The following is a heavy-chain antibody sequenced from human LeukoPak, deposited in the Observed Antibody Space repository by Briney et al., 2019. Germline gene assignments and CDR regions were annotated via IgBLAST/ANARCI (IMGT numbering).Heavy chain of an antibody. V-gene: IGHV3-7*01. CDR3: ARDRLRFLEWPPSDY. Sequence: GGSLRLSCAASGFTFSSYWMSWVRQAPGKGLEWVANIKQDGSEKYYVDSVKGRFTISRDNAKNSLYLQMNSLRAEDTAVYCCARDRLRFLEWPPSDYWGQGTLVTVSS. CDR2: IKQDGSEK. D-gene: IGHD3-3*01. J-gene: IGHJ4*02. CDR1: GFTFSSYW.